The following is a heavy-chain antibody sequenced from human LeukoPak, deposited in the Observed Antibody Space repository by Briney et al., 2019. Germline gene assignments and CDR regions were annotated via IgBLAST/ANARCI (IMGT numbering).Heavy chain of an antibody. Sequence: SETLSLTCTVSGGSLSSSGSYWGWIRQPPGKGLEWIGSISSGGSTHYIPSLKSRVTISVDTSKNQFSLKPSSVTAADTAVYYCARRSYDGSGYYYVDYWGQGTLVTVSS. J-gene: IGHJ4*02. CDR1: GGSLSSSGSY. CDR3: ARRSYDGSGYYYVDY. V-gene: IGHV4-39*01. D-gene: IGHD3-22*01. CDR2: ISSGGST.